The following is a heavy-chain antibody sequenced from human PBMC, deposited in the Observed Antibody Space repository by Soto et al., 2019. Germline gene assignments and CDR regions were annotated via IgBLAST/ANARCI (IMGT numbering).Heavy chain of an antibody. D-gene: IGHD1-26*01. CDR2: IWYDGSNT. Sequence: QVQLVESGGGVVQPGRSLRLSCAATGFTFSSYGMHWVRQAPGKGLEWVAIIWYDGSNTYYADSVKGRFTISRDNSKNTLYLQMSSMRADDTAVYYCARDRGGYYLDYWGQGTLVTVSS. CDR1: GFTFSSYG. V-gene: IGHV3-33*01. CDR3: ARDRGGYYLDY. J-gene: IGHJ4*02.